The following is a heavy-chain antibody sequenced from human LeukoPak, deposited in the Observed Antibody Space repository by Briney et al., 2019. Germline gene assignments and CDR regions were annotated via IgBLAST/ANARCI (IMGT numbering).Heavy chain of an antibody. CDR3: AKYQQLLPKYYFDY. V-gene: IGHV3-23*01. CDR2: ITGSSTWT. J-gene: IGHJ4*02. Sequence: PGGSLRLSCEASGFTFGTYGMTWVRQAPGKGLEWVSGITGSSTWTYYADSVKGRFTISRDNSKNTLYLQMNSLRAEDTAVYYCAKYQQLLPKYYFDYWGQGTLVTVSS. D-gene: IGHD6-13*01. CDR1: GFTFGTYG.